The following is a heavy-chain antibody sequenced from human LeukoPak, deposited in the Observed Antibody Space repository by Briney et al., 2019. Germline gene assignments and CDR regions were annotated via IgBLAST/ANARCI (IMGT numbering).Heavy chain of an antibody. CDR3: ARVESLWFGEPQYYYYYYMDV. CDR2: IFAYNGNT. D-gene: IGHD3-10*01. CDR1: GYTFTTYG. V-gene: IGHV1-18*01. J-gene: IGHJ6*03. Sequence: AAAKVSRKASGYTFTTYGISWVRQTPGQGLEWMGWIFAYNGNTNYAQKLQGRVTMTTDTSTSTAYMELRSLRSDDAAVYYCARVESLWFGEPQYYYYYYMDVWGKGTTVTVSS.